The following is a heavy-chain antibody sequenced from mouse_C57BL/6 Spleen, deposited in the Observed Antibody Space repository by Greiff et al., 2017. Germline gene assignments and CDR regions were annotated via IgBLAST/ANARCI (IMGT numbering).Heavy chain of an antibody. D-gene: IGHD2-5*01. J-gene: IGHJ3*01. CDR1: GFSLSTFGMG. CDR2: TWWGDDK. CDR3: ARVSSNCEAY. V-gene: IGHV8-8*01. Sequence: QVTLKESGPGILQSSQTLSLTCSFSGFSLSTFGMGVGWLRQPSGKGLEWLAHTWWGDDKYSNPALKSRLTISEDTSNKQEVLKIANVDTEDTATYYCARVSSNCEAYWGQGTLVTVSA.